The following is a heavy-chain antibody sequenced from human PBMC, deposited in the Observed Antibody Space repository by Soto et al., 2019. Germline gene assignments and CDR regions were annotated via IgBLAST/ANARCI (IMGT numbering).Heavy chain of an antibody. CDR1: GGSISSGDYY. CDR2: IYYSGST. V-gene: IGHV4-30-4*01. J-gene: IGHJ4*02. D-gene: IGHD3-22*01. CDR3: DRQSSGYYYFDY. Sequence: QVQLQESGPGLVKPSQTLSLTCTVSGGSISSGDYYWSWIRQPPGKGLEWIGYIYYSGSTYYNPSLKSRVTISVDTSKHQFALKLSSVTAADTAVYYCDRQSSGYYYFDYWGQGTLVTVSS.